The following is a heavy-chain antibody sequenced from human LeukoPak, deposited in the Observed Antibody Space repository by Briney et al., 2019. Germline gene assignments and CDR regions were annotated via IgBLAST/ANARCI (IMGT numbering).Heavy chain of an antibody. D-gene: IGHD3-22*01. J-gene: IGHJ4*02. CDR3: ARVGDSSGYYGYYFDY. CDR1: GGSISSNY. V-gene: IGHV4-59*01. CDR2: IYHSGST. Sequence: SETLSLTCTVSGGSISSNYWSWIRQPPGMGLEWIGYIYHSGSTHYNPSLQSRVTISLDTSRNQFSLKLSSVTAADTAVYYCARVGDSSGYYGYYFDYWGQGTLVTVSS.